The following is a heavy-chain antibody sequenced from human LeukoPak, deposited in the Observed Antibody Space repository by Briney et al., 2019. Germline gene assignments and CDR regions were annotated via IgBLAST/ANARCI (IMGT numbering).Heavy chain of an antibody. CDR2: IKQDGSEK. D-gene: IGHD2-15*01. CDR1: GITFSSYM. J-gene: IGHJ4*02. Sequence: GGSLRLSCAASGITFSSYMLTWVRQAPGKGLEWVANIKQDGSEKYYVDSVKGRFTISRDNAKNSLYLQMGSLRAEDTAVYYCARFSGRNWGQGTLVTVSS. V-gene: IGHV3-7*01. CDR3: ARFSGRN.